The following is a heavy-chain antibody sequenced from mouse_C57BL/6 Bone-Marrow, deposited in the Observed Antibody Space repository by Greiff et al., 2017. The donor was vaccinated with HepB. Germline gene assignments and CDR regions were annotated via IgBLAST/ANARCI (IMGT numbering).Heavy chain of an antibody. V-gene: IGHV14-2*01. D-gene: IGHD2-12*01. CDR1: GFNIKDYY. Sequence: DVQLQESGAELVKPGASVKLSCTASGFNIKDYYMHWVKQRTEQGLEWIGRIDPEDGDTKYAPKFQGKATITADTSSNTAYLQLSSRTSEDTDVYDSARRNDDDGRSYDMDYWGQGTTVTVSS. CDR3: ARRNDDDGRSYDMDY. J-gene: IGHJ4*01. CDR2: IDPEDGDT.